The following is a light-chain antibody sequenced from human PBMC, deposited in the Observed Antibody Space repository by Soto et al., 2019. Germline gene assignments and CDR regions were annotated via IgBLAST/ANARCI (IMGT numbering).Light chain of an antibody. CDR1: QSVLYSSNNKNY. Sequence: DIVMTQSPDSLAVSLGERATINCKSSQSVLYSSNNKNYLAWYQQKPGQPPKLLIYWASTRGSGVPDRFSGSGSGTDFTLTISSLQAEDVAVYYCQQYYSTPPVTFGGGTKVEIK. CDR2: WAS. CDR3: QQYYSTPPVT. V-gene: IGKV4-1*01. J-gene: IGKJ4*01.